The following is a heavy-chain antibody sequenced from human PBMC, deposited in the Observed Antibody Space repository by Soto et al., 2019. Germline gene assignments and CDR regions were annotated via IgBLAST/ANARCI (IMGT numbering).Heavy chain of an antibody. J-gene: IGHJ4*02. Sequence: GASVKVSCKTSGYTFADFSIHWVRQAPGQGCEWMGWLNPNTGGAAYAQKFLGRADMTRDTSISTAHLARGRLSSNDTAVYVCATQTYDDFWSGAFWGQGTLVTVSS. CDR3: ATQTYDDFWSGAF. D-gene: IGHD3-3*01. CDR1: GYTFADFS. V-gene: IGHV1-2*02. CDR2: LNPNTGGA.